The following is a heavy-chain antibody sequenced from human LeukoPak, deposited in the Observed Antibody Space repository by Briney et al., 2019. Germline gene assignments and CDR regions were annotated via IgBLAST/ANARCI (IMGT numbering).Heavy chain of an antibody. CDR2: ISYSGNI. D-gene: IGHD3-16*01. J-gene: IGHJ4*02. CDR3: ARQRRLELPDY. V-gene: IGHV4-39*01. CDR1: GGSISSSTYY. Sequence: SETLCLTCSVSGGSISSSTYYWGWIRQPPGKGLEWIGSISYSGNIYYNPSLKSRVTISVDTSKNQFSLKLSSVTAADTAVYYCARQRRLELPDYWGQGTLVTVSS.